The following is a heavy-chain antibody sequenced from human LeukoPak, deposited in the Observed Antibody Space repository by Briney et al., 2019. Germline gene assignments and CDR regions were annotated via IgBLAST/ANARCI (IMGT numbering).Heavy chain of an antibody. D-gene: IGHD5-12*01. Sequence: GGSLRLSCAASGFTFSSYWMSWVRQAPGKGLEWVANIKQDGSEKYYVDSVKGRFTISRDNAKNSLYLQMNSLRAEDTAVYYCARDRSGYSGYDFFDYWGQGALVTVSS. CDR2: IKQDGSEK. CDR3: ARDRSGYSGYDFFDY. V-gene: IGHV3-7*01. J-gene: IGHJ4*02. CDR1: GFTFSSYW.